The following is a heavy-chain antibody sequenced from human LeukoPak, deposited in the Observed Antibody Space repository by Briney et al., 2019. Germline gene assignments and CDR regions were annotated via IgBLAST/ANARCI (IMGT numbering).Heavy chain of an antibody. CDR1: GLSFSDHW. CDR2: IKQDGSVK. V-gene: IGHV3-7*03. D-gene: IGHD1-14*01. J-gene: IGHJ5*02. CDR3: ANKPAGFDP. Sequence: PGGSLRLSCAASGLSFSDHWMTWVRHPPGKGLEWVATIKQDGSVKYYLDSVKGRFTISRDNAKNSLYLQMNSLRADDTAVYYCANKPAGFDPWGQGTLVTVSS.